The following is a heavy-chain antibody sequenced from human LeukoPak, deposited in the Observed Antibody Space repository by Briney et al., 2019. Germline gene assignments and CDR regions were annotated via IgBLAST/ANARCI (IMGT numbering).Heavy chain of an antibody. V-gene: IGHV3-74*01. D-gene: IGHD7-27*01. J-gene: IGHJ4*02. CDR3: TRGLWGIDY. CDR2: IDTDGSST. Sequence: PGGSLRLSCAASGFTFSNYWMHWVRQAPGKGLVWVSRIDTDGSSTNYADSVKGRFTISRDNAGNTLYLEMKSLRAEDTAVYYCTRGLWGIDYWGQGALVTVSS. CDR1: GFTFSNYW.